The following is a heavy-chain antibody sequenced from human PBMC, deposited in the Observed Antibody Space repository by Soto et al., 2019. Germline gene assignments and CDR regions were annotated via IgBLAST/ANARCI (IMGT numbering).Heavy chain of an antibody. J-gene: IGHJ6*02. V-gene: IGHV5-51*01. CDR3: ARGSYSSSPDYYYYGMDV. D-gene: IGHD6-6*01. CDR2: IYPGDSDT. Sequence: GESLKISCKGSGYSFTSYWIGWVRQMPGKGLEWMGIIYPGDSDTRYSPSFQGQVTISADKSISTAYLQWSSLKASDTAMYYCARGSYSSSPDYYYYGMDVWGQGTTVTVS. CDR1: GYSFTSYW.